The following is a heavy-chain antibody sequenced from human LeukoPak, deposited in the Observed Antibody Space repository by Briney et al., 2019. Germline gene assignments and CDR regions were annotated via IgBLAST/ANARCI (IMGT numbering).Heavy chain of an antibody. J-gene: IGHJ6*02. Sequence: ASVKVSCKVSGYTLTKLSMHWVRQAPGKGLEWMGGFDPEDGETIYAQKFQGRVTMTEDTSTDTAYMELSSLRSEDTAVYYCATVYRLGIYYGMDVWGQGTTVTVSS. V-gene: IGHV1-24*01. CDR3: ATVYRLGIYYGMDV. CDR1: GYTLTKLS. D-gene: IGHD7-27*01. CDR2: FDPEDGET.